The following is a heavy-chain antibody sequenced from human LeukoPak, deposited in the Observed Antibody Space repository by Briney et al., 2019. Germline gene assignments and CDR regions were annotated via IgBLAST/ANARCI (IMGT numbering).Heavy chain of an antibody. CDR2: IYHSGST. Sequence: PSETLSLTCAVSGVSISSGGYSWSWIRQPPGKGLEWIGYIYHSGSTYYNPSLKSRVTISVDRSKNQFSLKLSSVTAADTAVYYCARNHLTGYFYYGVDVWGKGTTVTVSS. CDR3: ARNHLTGYFYYGVDV. V-gene: IGHV4-30-2*01. D-gene: IGHD3-9*01. CDR1: GVSISSGGYS. J-gene: IGHJ6*04.